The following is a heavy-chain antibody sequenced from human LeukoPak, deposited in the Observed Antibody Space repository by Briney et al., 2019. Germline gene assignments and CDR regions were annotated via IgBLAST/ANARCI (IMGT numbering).Heavy chain of an antibody. V-gene: IGHV3-74*01. CDR3: ARDQGYGDYPRGLFDY. CDR1: GFTFSDYW. J-gene: IGHJ4*02. CDR2: ISFDGST. D-gene: IGHD4-17*01. Sequence: PGGSLRLSCAASGFTFSDYWMHWVRQAPGKGLVWVSCISFDGSTTYADSVKGRFTISRDNAKNTVHLQMDSLTVEDIAVYYCARDQGYGDYPRGLFDYWGQGTLVTVSS.